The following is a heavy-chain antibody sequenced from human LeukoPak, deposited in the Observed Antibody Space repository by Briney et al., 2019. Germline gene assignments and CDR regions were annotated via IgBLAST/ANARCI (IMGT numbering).Heavy chain of an antibody. CDR3: SRHEYDSSAHNTGNSFDI. Sequence: PSETLSLTCSVSGDSIRSSSYFWGWIRQPPGKGLEWIGSIYYSGSTYYNPSLKSRVTISVDTSKNQFSLKLISVTAADTAVYYCSRHEYDSSAHNTGNSFDIWGQGTMVTVSS. V-gene: IGHV4-39*01. D-gene: IGHD3-22*01. J-gene: IGHJ3*02. CDR1: GDSIRSSSYF. CDR2: IYYSGST.